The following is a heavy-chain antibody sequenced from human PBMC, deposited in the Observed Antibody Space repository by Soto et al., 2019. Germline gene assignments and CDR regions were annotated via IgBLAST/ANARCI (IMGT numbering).Heavy chain of an antibody. Sequence: GASVKVSCKASGYTFTSYDINWVRQATGQGLEWMGWMNPNSGNTGYAQKFQGRVTMTRNTSISTAYMELSSLRSEDTAVYYCASAKHYYGSGSSIGDYWGQGTLVTVSS. J-gene: IGHJ4*02. V-gene: IGHV1-8*01. CDR3: ASAKHYYGSGSSIGDY. CDR1: GYTFTSYD. CDR2: MNPNSGNT. D-gene: IGHD3-10*01.